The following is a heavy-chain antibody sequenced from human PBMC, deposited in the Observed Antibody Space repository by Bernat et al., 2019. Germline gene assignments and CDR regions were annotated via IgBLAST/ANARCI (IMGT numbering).Heavy chain of an antibody. D-gene: IGHD4-17*01. CDR1: GFTFSTYT. Sequence: EVQLVESGGGLVKPGGSLRLSCAASGFTFSTYTMNWVRQAPGKGLEWVSSISSSSSYIYYADSVKGRFTISRDNAKNSLYLHMNSLRAEDTAVYYCARDRYGDYAPDYWGQGTLVTVSS. CDR2: ISSSSSYI. J-gene: IGHJ4*02. CDR3: ARDRYGDYAPDY. V-gene: IGHV3-21*01.